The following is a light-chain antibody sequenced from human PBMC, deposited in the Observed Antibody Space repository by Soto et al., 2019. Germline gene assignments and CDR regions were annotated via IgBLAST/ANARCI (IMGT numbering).Light chain of an antibody. CDR3: QQTYTIPPT. V-gene: IGKV1-39*01. CDR2: AAS. J-gene: IGKJ1*01. Sequence: DIQMTQSPSSLSASVGDRVTITCRATQSISIYLNWYQHKPGKARHALIYAASSLQSGGPSRFSGSGYGTDFALTITSLQPEDFATYYCQQTYTIPPTFGQGTKVHI. CDR1: QSISIY.